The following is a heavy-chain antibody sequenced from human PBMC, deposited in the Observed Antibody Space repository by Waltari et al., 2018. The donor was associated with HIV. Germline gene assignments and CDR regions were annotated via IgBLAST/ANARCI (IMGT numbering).Heavy chain of an antibody. CDR1: GLPSSSRRYY. V-gene: IGHV4-39*01. J-gene: IGHJ5*01. CDR2: TIDSGST. D-gene: IGHD3-10*01. CDR3: ARHDGTSYYFGSDMNPRPFSFWFAS. Sequence: QLLLQESGQGLVRLPETLSLPCTVTGLPSSSRRYYWGWFRQPPGKGLEWIVSTIDSGSTYNNPSLNSRVAMSVDTSRNQFSLNLTSVTAADTALYYCARHDGTSYYFGSDMNPRPFSFWFASWGQGILVTVSS.